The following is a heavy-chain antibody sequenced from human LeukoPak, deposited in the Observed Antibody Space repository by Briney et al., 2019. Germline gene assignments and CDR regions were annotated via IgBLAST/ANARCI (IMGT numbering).Heavy chain of an antibody. V-gene: IGHV4-59*01. CDR1: GGSISSYY. Sequence: PSETLSLTCTVSGGSISSYYWSWIRQPPGKGLERIGYIYYSGSTNYNPSLKSRVTISVDTSNNLFSLRLTYVTAADTAVYYCARVGDSGSSFDYWGQGIQVTVSS. J-gene: IGHJ4*02. D-gene: IGHD3-10*01. CDR3: ARVGDSGSSFDY. CDR2: IYYSGST.